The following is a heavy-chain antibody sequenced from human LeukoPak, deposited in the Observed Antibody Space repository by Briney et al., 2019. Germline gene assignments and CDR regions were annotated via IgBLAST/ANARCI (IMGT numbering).Heavy chain of an antibody. Sequence: GGSLRLSCEDSGFTFRSYEMNWVRQAPGKGLEWIAYLSSSGSAFSYADSVKGRFTIARDNAKNSVYLETNSLRADDTAAYYCARSARLMKGVVEVTALDDWGQGTLVTVSS. V-gene: IGHV3-48*03. CDR3: ARSARLMKGVVEVTALDD. CDR2: LSSSGSAF. D-gene: IGHD3-3*01. CDR1: GFTFRSYE. J-gene: IGHJ4*02.